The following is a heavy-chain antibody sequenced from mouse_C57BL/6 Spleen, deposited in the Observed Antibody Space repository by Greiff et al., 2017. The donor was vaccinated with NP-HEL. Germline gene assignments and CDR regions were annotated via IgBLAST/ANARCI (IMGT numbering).Heavy chain of an antibody. D-gene: IGHD2-1*01. CDR2: INPNNGGT. CDR1: GYTFTDYN. Sequence: EVQLQQSGPELVKPGASVKIPCKASGYTFTDYNMDWVKQSHGKSLEWIGDINPNNGGTIYNQKFKGKATLTVDKSSSTAYMELRSLTSEDTAVYYCAREGRIYYGNWYAMDYWGQGTSVTVSS. CDR3: AREGRIYYGNWYAMDY. J-gene: IGHJ4*01. V-gene: IGHV1-18*01.